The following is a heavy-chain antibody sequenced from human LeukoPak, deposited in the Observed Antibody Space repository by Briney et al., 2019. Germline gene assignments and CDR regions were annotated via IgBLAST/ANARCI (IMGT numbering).Heavy chain of an antibody. CDR3: ARDFLVVVPAAIGYDFWSGRRDYYFDY. CDR1: GYTFTSYG. Sequence: ASVKVSCKASGYTFTSYGISWVRQAPGQGLEWMGWISAYNGNTDYAQKLQGRVTMTTDTSTSTAYMEPRSLRSDDTAVYYCARDFLVVVPAAIGYDFWSGRRDYYFDYWGQGTLVTVSS. D-gene: IGHD2-2*01. V-gene: IGHV1-18*01. J-gene: IGHJ4*02. CDR2: ISAYNGNT.